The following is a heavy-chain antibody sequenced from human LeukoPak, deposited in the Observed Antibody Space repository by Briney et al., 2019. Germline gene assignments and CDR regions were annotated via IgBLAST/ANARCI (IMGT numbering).Heavy chain of an antibody. Sequence: GASVKVSCKASGGTFSSYAISWVRQAPGQGLEWMGGIIPIFGTANYAQKFQGRVTITADKSTSTAYMELSSPRSEDTAVYYCANAVTTGGDYWGQGTLVTVSS. CDR1: GGTFSSYA. J-gene: IGHJ4*02. CDR3: ANAVTTGGDY. V-gene: IGHV1-69*06. D-gene: IGHD4-17*01. CDR2: IIPIFGTA.